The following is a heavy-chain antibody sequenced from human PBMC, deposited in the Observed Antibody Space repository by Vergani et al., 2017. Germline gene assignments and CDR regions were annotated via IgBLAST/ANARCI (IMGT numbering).Heavy chain of an antibody. Sequence: QVQLQESGPGLVKPSETLSLTCTVSGGPISSYYWSWIRQPPGKGLEWIGYIYYSESTNYNPSLKSRVTISVDTSKNQFSLKLGSVTAADTAAYYWARGRGYCSGGSCYTAYYYYGMDGWGQGTTVIVSS. V-gene: IGHV4-59*01. CDR2: IYYSEST. CDR3: ARGRGYCSGGSCYTAYYYYGMDG. CDR1: GGPISSYY. J-gene: IGHJ6*02. D-gene: IGHD2-15*01.